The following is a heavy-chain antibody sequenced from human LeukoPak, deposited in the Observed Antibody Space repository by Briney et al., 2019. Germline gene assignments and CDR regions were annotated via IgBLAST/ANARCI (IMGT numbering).Heavy chain of an antibody. J-gene: IGHJ4*02. CDR3: TTDGVGSTPYYLHY. CDR2: IKSRTDGGTT. CDR1: GFTFSSYE. V-gene: IGHV3-15*01. D-gene: IGHD1-26*01. Sequence: GGSLRLSCAASGFTFSSYEMNWVRQAPGKGLEWVGRIKSRTDGGTTDYAAPVKGRFTISRDDSKNTVYLHMNSLKTEDTAVYYCTTDGVGSTPYYLHYWGQGTLVTVSS.